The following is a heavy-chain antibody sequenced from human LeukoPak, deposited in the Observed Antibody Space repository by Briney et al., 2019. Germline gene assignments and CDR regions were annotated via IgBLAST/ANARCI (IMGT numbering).Heavy chain of an antibody. Sequence: PSETLSLTCAVYDGSFSGYYWSWIRQPPGKGLEWIGEIHHSGSTNYSPSLKSRVTISVDTSKNQFSLKLSSVTAADTAVYYCARSRGWLQSHPLGYWGQGTLVAVSS. CDR3: ARSRGWLQSHPLGY. J-gene: IGHJ4*02. D-gene: IGHD5-24*01. CDR1: DGSFSGYY. CDR2: IHHSGST. V-gene: IGHV4-34*01.